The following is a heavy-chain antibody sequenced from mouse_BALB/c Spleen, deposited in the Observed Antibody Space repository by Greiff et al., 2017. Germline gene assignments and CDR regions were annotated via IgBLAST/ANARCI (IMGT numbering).Heavy chain of an antibody. J-gene: IGHJ4*01. D-gene: IGHD3-1*01. CDR3: TRDRGPGYAMDY. CDR1: GFTFSSYT. CDR2: ISSGGSYT. V-gene: IGHV5-6-4*01. Sequence: DVQLQESGGGLVKPGGSLKLSCAASGFTFSSYTMSWVRQTPEKRLEWVATISSGGSYTYYPDSVKGRFTISRDNAKNTLYLQMSSLKSEDTAMYYCTRDRGPGYAMDYWGQGTSVTVSS.